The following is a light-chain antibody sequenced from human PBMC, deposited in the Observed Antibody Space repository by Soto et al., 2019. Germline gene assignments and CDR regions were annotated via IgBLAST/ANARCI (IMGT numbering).Light chain of an antibody. V-gene: IGKV3-20*01. CDR3: QQYGSSPWT. Sequence: EIVLTQSPATLSLSPGERATLSCRASQSVSSYLAWYQRKPGQAPRLLIYDASNRATGIPARFSGSGSGTDFTLTIIRLEPEDFAVYYCQQYGSSPWTFGQGTKVDI. CDR1: QSVSSY. J-gene: IGKJ1*01. CDR2: DAS.